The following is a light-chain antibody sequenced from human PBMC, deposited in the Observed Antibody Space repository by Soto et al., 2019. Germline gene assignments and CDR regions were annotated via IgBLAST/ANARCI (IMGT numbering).Light chain of an antibody. V-gene: IGKV3D-7*01. CDR2: GAS. CDR1: QSVSNNY. Sequence: TLSLSPGEQAALYCRAIQSVSNNYLAWYQQKPGQAPRLLIYGASTRATGIPSRFSGSGSGTEFTLTISSLQTEDFATYYCQQNYSYPLTSGGGTKVDIK. J-gene: IGKJ4*01. CDR3: QQNYSYPLT.